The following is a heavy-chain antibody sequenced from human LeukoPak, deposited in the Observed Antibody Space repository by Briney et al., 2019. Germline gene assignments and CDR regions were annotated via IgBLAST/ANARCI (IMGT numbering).Heavy chain of an antibody. CDR3: ARVIGARWVGPYYYDSSGYSDY. D-gene: IGHD3-22*01. CDR1: GFTFSSYS. J-gene: IGHJ4*02. Sequence: GGSLRLSCAASGFTFSSYSMNWVRQAPGKGLEWVSSISRSSSYIYYADSVKGRFTISRDNAKNSLYLQMNSLRAEDTAVYYCARVIGARWVGPYYYDSSGYSDYWGQGTLVTVSS. CDR2: ISRSSSYI. V-gene: IGHV3-21*01.